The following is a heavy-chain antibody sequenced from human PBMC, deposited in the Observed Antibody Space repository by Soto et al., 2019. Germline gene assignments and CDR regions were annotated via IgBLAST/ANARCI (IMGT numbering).Heavy chain of an antibody. V-gene: IGHV1-24*01. CDR2: FDPEDGET. J-gene: IGHJ4*02. D-gene: IGHD2-2*01. CDR1: GYTLSELA. CDR3: AGGYCTRTSCHDYDN. Sequence: ASVKVSCKVSGYTLSELAIQWVRQSPGKGLEWMGGFDPEDGETFYAQKFQGRVTMTEDKSTDTAYMELRSLRSEDTAVYYCAGGYCTRTSCHDYDNWGQGTLVTVSS.